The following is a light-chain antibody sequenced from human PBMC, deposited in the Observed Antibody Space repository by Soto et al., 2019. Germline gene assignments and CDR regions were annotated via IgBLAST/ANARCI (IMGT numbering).Light chain of an antibody. Sequence: DIQLTQSPSTLSASVGDRVTITCRASQSVTGWLAWYQQKPGKDPKLLIYDASSLQSGVASRFSGSGSGTEFSLTISSMQPDDFATYYCQQYYRSCTFGQGTKVEIK. J-gene: IGKJ2*02. V-gene: IGKV1-5*01. CDR3: QQYYRSCT. CDR1: QSVTGW. CDR2: DAS.